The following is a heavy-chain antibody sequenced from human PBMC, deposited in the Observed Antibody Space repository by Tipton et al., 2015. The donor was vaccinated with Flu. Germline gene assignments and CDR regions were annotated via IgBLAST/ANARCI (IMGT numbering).Heavy chain of an antibody. CDR1: GGSFSGYY. D-gene: IGHD2-2*01. J-gene: IGHJ6*03. V-gene: IGHV4-34*01. CDR3: ARGLGCSSTSCLNYYMDV. Sequence: GLVKPSETLSLTCAVYGGSFSGYYWSWIRQPPGKGLEWIGEINHSGSTNYNPSLKSRVTISVDTSKNQFSLKLSSVTAADTAVYYCARGLGCSSTSCLNYYMDVWGKGTTVTVSS. CDR2: INHSGST.